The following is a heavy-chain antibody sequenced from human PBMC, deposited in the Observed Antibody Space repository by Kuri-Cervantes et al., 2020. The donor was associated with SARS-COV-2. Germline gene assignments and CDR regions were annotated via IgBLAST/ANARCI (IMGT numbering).Heavy chain of an antibody. Sequence: GESLKISCAASGFTFSSHWMSWVRQAPGKGLEWVANIKQDGSEKYYVDSVKGRFTISRDNAKNSLYLQMNSLRAEDTAVYYCAREAFGYCSGGSCYSHYWGQGTLVTVSS. V-gene: IGHV3-7*01. D-gene: IGHD2-15*01. J-gene: IGHJ4*02. CDR2: IKQDGSEK. CDR1: GFTFSSHW. CDR3: AREAFGYCSGGSCYSHY.